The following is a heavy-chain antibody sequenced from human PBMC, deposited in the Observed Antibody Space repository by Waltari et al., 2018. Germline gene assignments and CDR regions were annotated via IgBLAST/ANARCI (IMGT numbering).Heavy chain of an antibody. V-gene: IGHV3-7*01. D-gene: IGHD6-13*01. CDR3: AIGGVETSWYWRY. CDR2: IKTDGSET. J-gene: IGHJ4*02. Sequence: EVQVVESGGGLVQPGGSLRLSCAASGFTFSSAWMTGVRQAPGKVVEWVANIKTDGSETYYVDSVKGRFTISRDNTKNSLYLQMSSLRAEDTAVYYCAIGGVETSWYWRYWGQGTLVTVSS. CDR1: GFTFSSAW.